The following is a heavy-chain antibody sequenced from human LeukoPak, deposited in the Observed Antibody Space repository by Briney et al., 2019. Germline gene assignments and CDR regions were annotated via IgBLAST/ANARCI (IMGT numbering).Heavy chain of an antibody. Sequence: SETLSLTCTVSGDSINSSNYYWGWIRQPPGKGLEWIGNIYHSGSTYYNPSLKSRVTISVDTSKNQFSLKLSSVTAADTAVYYCARPTGSNNGWYGYWGQGILVTVSS. V-gene: IGHV4-39*01. D-gene: IGHD6-19*01. CDR3: ARPTGSNNGWYGY. CDR2: IYHSGST. CDR1: GDSINSSNYY. J-gene: IGHJ4*02.